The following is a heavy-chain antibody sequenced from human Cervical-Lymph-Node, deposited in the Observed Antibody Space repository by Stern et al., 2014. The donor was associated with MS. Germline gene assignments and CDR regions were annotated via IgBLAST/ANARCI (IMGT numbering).Heavy chain of an antibody. D-gene: IGHD2-2*01. CDR2: INPNRGGT. Sequence: QVQLVESGAEVRKPGASVKVSCKTSGYTFTEYYMHWVRQAPGQGLEWMGGINPNRGGTKYAQKFQGWVTMTRDTSIGTVYMELSRLRSDDTAVYYCAREVDCSSTSCLYYYYAMDVWGQGTTVTVS. V-gene: IGHV1-2*04. CDR1: GYTFTEYY. J-gene: IGHJ6*02. CDR3: AREVDCSSTSCLYYYYAMDV.